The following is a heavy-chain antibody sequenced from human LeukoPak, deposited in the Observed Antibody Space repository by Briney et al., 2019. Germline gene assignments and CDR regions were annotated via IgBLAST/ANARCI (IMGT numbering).Heavy chain of an antibody. J-gene: IGHJ4*02. D-gene: IGHD5-12*01. Sequence: PGGSLRLSCAASGFTFSSYSMSWVRQAPGKGLEWVGFIRSEAYGGTTEYAASVKGRFTIPRDDSKSIAYLQMNSLKTEDTAVYYCTRDLRLRGYSGYDYEGGTFDYWGQGTLVTVSS. CDR3: TRDLRLRGYSGYDYEGGTFDY. CDR1: GFTFSSYS. CDR2: IRSEAYGGTT. V-gene: IGHV3-49*04.